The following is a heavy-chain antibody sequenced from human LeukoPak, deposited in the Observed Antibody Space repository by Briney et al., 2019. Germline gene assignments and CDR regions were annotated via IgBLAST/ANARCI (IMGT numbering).Heavy chain of an antibody. Sequence: SQTLSLTCALSGGSISSESSYGSWIRQPAGKGLEWIGRIYTSGSTNYNPSLKSRVTISVDTSKNQFSLKLSSVTAADTAVYYCARDTYYYDRSGSPAPPNMAVWGKGTTVTVSS. D-gene: IGHD3-22*01. CDR1: GGSISSESSY. J-gene: IGHJ6*03. CDR3: ARDTYYYDRSGSPAPPNMAV. V-gene: IGHV4-61*02. CDR2: IYTSGST.